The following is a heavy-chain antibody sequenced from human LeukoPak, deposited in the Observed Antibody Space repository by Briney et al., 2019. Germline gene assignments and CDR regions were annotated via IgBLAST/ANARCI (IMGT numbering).Heavy chain of an antibody. CDR1: GFTFSSYG. D-gene: IGHD2-2*01. CDR3: AKGLLRYCSSTSCYGEDY. J-gene: IGHJ4*02. V-gene: IGHV3-30*18. CDR2: ISYDGSNK. Sequence: PGGSLRLSCAASGFTFSSYGMHWVRQAPGKGLEWVAVISYDGSNKYYADSVKGRFTISRDNSKNTLYLQMNSLRAEDTAVYYCAKGLLRYCSSTSCYGEDYWGQGTLVTVSS.